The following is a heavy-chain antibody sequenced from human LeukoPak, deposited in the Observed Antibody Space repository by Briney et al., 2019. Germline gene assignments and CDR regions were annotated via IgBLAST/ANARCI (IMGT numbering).Heavy chain of an antibody. Sequence: PGRSLRLSCATSGFTSSTYGMHWVRQAPGKGLEWVSAISGSGGSTYYADSVKGRFTISRDNSKNTLYLQMNSLRAEDTAVYYCATSSGWYSAYWGQGTLVTVSS. D-gene: IGHD6-19*01. J-gene: IGHJ4*02. V-gene: IGHV3-23*01. CDR2: ISGSGGST. CDR3: ATSSGWYSAY. CDR1: GFTSSTYG.